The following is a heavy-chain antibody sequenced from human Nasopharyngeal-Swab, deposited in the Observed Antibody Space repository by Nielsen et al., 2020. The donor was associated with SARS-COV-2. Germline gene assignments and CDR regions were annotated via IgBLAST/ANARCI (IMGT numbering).Heavy chain of an antibody. CDR2: INPSGGST. D-gene: IGHD4-23*01. CDR3: ARGAGATVAGNFDY. V-gene: IGHV1-46*01. J-gene: IGHJ4*02. Sequence: WVRQAPGQGLEWMGIINPSGGSTSYAQKFQGRVTMTRDTSTSTVYMELSSLRSEDTAVYYCARGAGATVAGNFDYWGQGTLVTVSS.